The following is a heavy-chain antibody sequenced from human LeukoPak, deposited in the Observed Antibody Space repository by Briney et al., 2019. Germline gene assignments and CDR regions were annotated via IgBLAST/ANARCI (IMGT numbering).Heavy chain of an antibody. V-gene: IGHV3-23*01. CDR1: GFTFSSYA. D-gene: IGHD3-3*01. CDR2: ISGSGGST. CDR3: AKDSSRYDFWSGSTPY. J-gene: IGHJ4*02. Sequence: GGSLRFSCAASGFTFSSYAMSWVRQAPGKGLEWVSAISGSGGSTYYADSVKGRFTISRGNSKNTLYLQMNSLRAEDTAVYYCAKDSSRYDFWSGSTPYWGQGTLVTVSS.